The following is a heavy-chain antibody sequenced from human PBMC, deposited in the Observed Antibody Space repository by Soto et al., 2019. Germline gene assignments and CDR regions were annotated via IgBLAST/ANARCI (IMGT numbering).Heavy chain of an antibody. J-gene: IGHJ3*02. CDR1: GYSFTSYW. D-gene: IGHD1-7*01. V-gene: IGHV5-51*01. CDR2: IYPGDSDT. Sequence: PGESLKISCKGSGYSFTSYWIGWVRQMPGKGLEWMGIIYPGDSDTRYSPSFQGQVTISADKSISTAYLQWSSLKASDTAMYYCARLPYNWNYVGIHDAFDIWGQGTMVTVSS. CDR3: ARLPYNWNYVGIHDAFDI.